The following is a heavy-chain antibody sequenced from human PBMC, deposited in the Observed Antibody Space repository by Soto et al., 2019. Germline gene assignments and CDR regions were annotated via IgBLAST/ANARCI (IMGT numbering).Heavy chain of an antibody. D-gene: IGHD6-13*01. V-gene: IGHV3-9*01. Sequence: PGGSLRLSCAASGFTFDDYAMHWVRQAPGKGLEWVSGISWSSGIIGYADSVKGRFTISRDNAKNSLYLQMNSLRPDDTALYYCAKDIGYSSSSYPDGMDVWGQGTTVTVS. J-gene: IGHJ6*02. CDR2: ISWSSGII. CDR1: GFTFDDYA. CDR3: AKDIGYSSSSYPDGMDV.